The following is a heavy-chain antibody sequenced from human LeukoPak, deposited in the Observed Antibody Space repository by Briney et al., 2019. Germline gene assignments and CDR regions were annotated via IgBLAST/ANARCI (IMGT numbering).Heavy chain of an antibody. Sequence: GESLKISCKGSGYSFTSYWIGWVRQMPGKGLEWMGIIYPGDSDTRYSPSFQGQVTISADKSISTAYLQWSSLKASDTAMYYCARRGIAAAGQRSYNWFDPWGQGTLVTVSS. CDR3: ARRGIAAAGQRSYNWFDP. CDR2: IYPGDSDT. D-gene: IGHD6-13*01. V-gene: IGHV5-51*01. CDR1: GYSFTSYW. J-gene: IGHJ5*02.